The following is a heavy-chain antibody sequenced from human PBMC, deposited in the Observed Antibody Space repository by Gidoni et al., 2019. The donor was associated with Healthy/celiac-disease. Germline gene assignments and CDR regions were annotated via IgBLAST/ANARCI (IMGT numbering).Heavy chain of an antibody. Sequence: GLEWVAVISYDGSNKYYADSVKGRFTISRDNSKNTLYLQMNSLRAEDTAVYYCAREDYTGWTTYWGQGTLVTVSS. V-gene: IGHV3-30*01. J-gene: IGHJ4*02. CDR2: ISYDGSNK. D-gene: IGHD3-3*01. CDR3: AREDYTGWTTY.